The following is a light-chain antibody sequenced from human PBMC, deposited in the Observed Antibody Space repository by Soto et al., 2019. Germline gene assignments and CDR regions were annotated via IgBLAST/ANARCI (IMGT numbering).Light chain of an antibody. J-gene: IGLJ1*01. CDR1: SGDVGGYNY. CDR3: CSYTSSSTAYV. CDR2: DVT. V-gene: IGLV2-14*01. Sequence: QSALTQPASVSGSPGQSITISCTGTSGDVGGYNYVSWYQQHPDKAPKLMIYDVTNRPSGVSNRFSGSKSGNTASLTISGLQAEDEGDYYCCSYTSSSTAYVFGTGTKVTVL.